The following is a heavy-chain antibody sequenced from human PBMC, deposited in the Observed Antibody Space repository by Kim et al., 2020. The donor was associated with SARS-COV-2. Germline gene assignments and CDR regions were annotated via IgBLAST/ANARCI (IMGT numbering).Heavy chain of an antibody. V-gene: IGHV3-23*01. CDR3: AKTSGGPARGMDV. CDR2: LSGSGSNT. J-gene: IGHJ6*02. Sequence: GGSLRLSCAASGFSFSNYAMTWVRQAPGKGLEWVAVLSGSGSNTYAESVKGRFTISRDNSKNTLYLQMNSLTAEDTAIYYCAKTSGGPARGMDVWGQGTTVTVSS. D-gene: IGHD1-26*01. CDR1: GFSFSNYA.